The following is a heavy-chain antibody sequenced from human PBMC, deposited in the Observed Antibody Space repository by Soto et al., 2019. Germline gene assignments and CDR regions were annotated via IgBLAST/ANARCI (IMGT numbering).Heavy chain of an antibody. CDR1: GGSFSGYY. CDR2: INHSGST. V-gene: IGHV4-34*01. J-gene: IGHJ6*02. CDR3: ARVIAGIAAAGLRGGRFYYYYYGMDV. Sequence: QVQLQQWGAGLLKPSETLSLTCAVYGGSFSGYYWSWIRQPPGKGLEWIGEINHSGSTNYNPSLKSQVTISVDTSKNQFSLELSSVTAADTAVYYCARVIAGIAAAGLRGGRFYYYYYGMDVWGQGTTVTVSS. D-gene: IGHD6-13*01.